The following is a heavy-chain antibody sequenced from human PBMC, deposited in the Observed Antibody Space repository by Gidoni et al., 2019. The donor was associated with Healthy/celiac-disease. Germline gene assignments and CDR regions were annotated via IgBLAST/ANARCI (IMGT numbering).Heavy chain of an antibody. Sequence: QVQLQESGPGLVKPSQTLSLTCTVSGGSISRGGYYWSWIRQHPGKGLEWIGYISYSGSTYYNPSLKSRVTISVDTSKNQFSLKLSSVTAADTAVYYCARGYYYDSSGYYSDYWGQGTLVTVSS. J-gene: IGHJ4*02. CDR3: ARGYYYDSSGYYSDY. CDR2: ISYSGST. CDR1: GGSISRGGYY. V-gene: IGHV4-31*03. D-gene: IGHD3-22*01.